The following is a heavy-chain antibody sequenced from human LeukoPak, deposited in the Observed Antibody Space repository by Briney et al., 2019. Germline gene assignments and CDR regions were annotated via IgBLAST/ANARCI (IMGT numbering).Heavy chain of an antibody. CDR3: ARESAYSGSNGGFDL. Sequence: GGSLRLSCAASGSTFGDYGMSWVRQAPGKGLEWVSGINWNAGSTGYADSVKGRFTISRDNAKNSLYLQMNSLGAEDTALYYCARESAYSGSNGGFDLWGQGTMVTVSS. CDR2: INWNAGST. J-gene: IGHJ3*01. D-gene: IGHD1-26*01. V-gene: IGHV3-20*04. CDR1: GSTFGDYG.